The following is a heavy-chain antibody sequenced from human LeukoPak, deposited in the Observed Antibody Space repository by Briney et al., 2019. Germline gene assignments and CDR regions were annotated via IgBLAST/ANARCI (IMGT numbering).Heavy chain of an antibody. V-gene: IGHV3-64*01. CDR1: GFDFSTYA. J-gene: IGHJ1*01. D-gene: IGHD2-2*01. Sequence: PGWSLRLSCAASGFDFSTYAMHWVRLTPGKGLEFVSAISKSGDDTSYGNDVKGRFTISRDNIKNTVDLEMGSLRVDDTGIYYCARIPEYWGQGTMVIVSS. CDR2: ISKSGDDT. CDR3: ARIPEY.